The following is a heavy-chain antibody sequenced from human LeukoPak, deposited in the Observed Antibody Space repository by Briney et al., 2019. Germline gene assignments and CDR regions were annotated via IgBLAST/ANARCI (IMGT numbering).Heavy chain of an antibody. Sequence: SETLSLTCTVSGGSVSSTSDHWGWIRQRPGKGLEWITSFCHSGSTRYNPSLKSRVTTSIDTSKNQFSLKLSSVTAADTAVYYCGRHLWAINTFYFDNWGQGALVTVSS. CDR1: GGSVSSTSDH. CDR2: FCHSGST. V-gene: IGHV4-39*01. CDR3: GRHLWAINTFYFDN. D-gene: IGHD2-21*01. J-gene: IGHJ4*02.